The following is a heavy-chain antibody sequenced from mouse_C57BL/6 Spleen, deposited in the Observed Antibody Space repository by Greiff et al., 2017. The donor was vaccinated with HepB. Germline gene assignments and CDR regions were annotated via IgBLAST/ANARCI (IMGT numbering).Heavy chain of an antibody. Sequence: VQLKESGPELVKPGASVKMSCKASGYTFTDYNMHWVKQSHGKSLEWIGYINPNNGGTSYNQKFKGKATLTVNKSSSTAYMELRSLTSEESADYYCASLYDGYYGPLDYWGQGTTLTVSS. CDR3: ASLYDGYYGPLDY. CDR2: INPNNGGT. D-gene: IGHD2-3*01. V-gene: IGHV1-22*01. CDR1: GYTFTDYN. J-gene: IGHJ2*01.